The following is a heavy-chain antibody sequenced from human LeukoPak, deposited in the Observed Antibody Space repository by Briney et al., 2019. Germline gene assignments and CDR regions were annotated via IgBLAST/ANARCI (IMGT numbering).Heavy chain of an antibody. CDR2: ISSISYSI. CDR3: ARGPMVRGVFIRRSKSGYLDN. Sequence: GGSLRLSCAASGFTFSSYSMNWVRQAPGKGLEWVSYISSISYSIYYADSVKGRFTISRDNAKNSLYLQMNSLRAEDTAVYYCARGPMVRGVFIRRSKSGYLDNWGQGTLVTVSS. J-gene: IGHJ4*02. CDR1: GFTFSSYS. D-gene: IGHD3-10*01. V-gene: IGHV3-48*01.